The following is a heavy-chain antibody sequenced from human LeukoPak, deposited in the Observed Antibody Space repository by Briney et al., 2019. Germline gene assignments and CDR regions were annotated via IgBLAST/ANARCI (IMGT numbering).Heavy chain of an antibody. CDR2: IYHSGST. J-gene: IGHJ3*01. V-gene: IGHV4-38-2*01. D-gene: IGHD1-1*01. Sequence: PSETLSLTCAVSGYSISSGYYWGWVRQPPGKGLEWIGPIYHSGSTYYNPSLKSRVTISVDTSKNQFSLKLTSVTAADTAVYYCARLKNWNDLDAFEFWGQGTMVTVSS. CDR3: ARLKNWNDLDAFEF. CDR1: GYSISSGYY.